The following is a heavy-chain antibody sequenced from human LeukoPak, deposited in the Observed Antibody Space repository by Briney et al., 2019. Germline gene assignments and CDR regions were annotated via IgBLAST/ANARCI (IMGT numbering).Heavy chain of an antibody. CDR1: GFTFDNYA. J-gene: IGHJ6*02. D-gene: IGHD6-19*01. CDR3: AKDSGYSSGYGMDV. V-gene: IGHV3-9*01. CDR2: ISWNSGSI. Sequence: PGRSLRLSCAASGFTFDNYAMHWVRQAPGKGLEWVSGISWNSGSIGYADSVKGRFTISRDNAKNSLYLQMNSLRAEDTALYYCAKDSGYSSGYGMDVWGQGTTVTVSS.